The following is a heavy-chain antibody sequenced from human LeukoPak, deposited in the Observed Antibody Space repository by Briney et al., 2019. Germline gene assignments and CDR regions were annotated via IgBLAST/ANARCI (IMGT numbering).Heavy chain of an antibody. D-gene: IGHD5-12*01. Sequence: PGGSLRLSCAASGFTFSDYWMHWVRQAPGKGLVWVSRIKTDGSDTSYADSVKGRFTISRDNAKNSLYLQMNSLRAEDTALYYCAKVIGYSGYDPAIDAFDIWGQGTMVTVSS. CDR3: AKVIGYSGYDPAIDAFDI. J-gene: IGHJ3*02. CDR2: IKTDGSDT. V-gene: IGHV3-74*01. CDR1: GFTFSDYW.